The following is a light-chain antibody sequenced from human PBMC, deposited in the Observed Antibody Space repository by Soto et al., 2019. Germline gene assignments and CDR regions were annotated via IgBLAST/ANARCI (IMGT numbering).Light chain of an antibody. CDR3: QQYTRYWT. CDR2: KAS. V-gene: IGKV1-5*03. J-gene: IGKJ1*01. Sequence: DIRMTQSPSTLSASVGDRVTSRCRASQRISTWLAWYQQKPGKAPRLLIYKASTLESGVPSRFSGIGSGTEFTLTISSLQPDDFATYYCQQYTRYWTFGQGTKVEI. CDR1: QRISTW.